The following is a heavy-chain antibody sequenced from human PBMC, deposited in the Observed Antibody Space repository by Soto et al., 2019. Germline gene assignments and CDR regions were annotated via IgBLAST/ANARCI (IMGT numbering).Heavy chain of an antibody. D-gene: IGHD2-2*01. CDR3: ASVETCSSTSCYSVFDY. CDR1: GFTFSNYW. V-gene: IGHV3-74*03. CDR2: INSDGSST. Sequence: EVQLVESGGGLVQPGGSLRLSCAASGFTFSNYWMHWVRQAPGKGLVWVSRINSDGSSTTYADSVKGRFTISRDNAKNTMYLQMNSLRAEDTALYYCASVETCSSTSCYSVFDYWGQGTLVTVSS. J-gene: IGHJ4*02.